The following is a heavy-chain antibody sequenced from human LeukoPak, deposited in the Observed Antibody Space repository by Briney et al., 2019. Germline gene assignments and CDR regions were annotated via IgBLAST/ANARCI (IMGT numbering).Heavy chain of an antibody. J-gene: IGHJ2*01. CDR2: INTNTGNP. Sequence: ASVKVSCKASGYTFTSYAMNWVRQAPGQGLEWMGWINTNTGNPTYAQGFTGRFVFSLDTSVSTAYLQISSLKAEDTAVYYCARDGDYGDYGAGYFDLWGRGTLVTVSS. V-gene: IGHV7-4-1*02. D-gene: IGHD4-17*01. CDR3: ARDGDYGDYGAGYFDL. CDR1: GYTFTSYA.